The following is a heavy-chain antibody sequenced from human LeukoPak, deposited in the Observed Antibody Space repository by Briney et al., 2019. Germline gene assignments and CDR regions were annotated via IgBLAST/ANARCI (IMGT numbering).Heavy chain of an antibody. CDR1: GYSISSGYY. CDR2: IYHSGST. D-gene: IGHD6-6*01. CDR3: ARDPYPAQGQLMLDY. V-gene: IGHV4-38-2*02. Sequence: SETLSLTCTVSGYSISSGYYWGWIRQPPGKGLEWIGSIYHSGSTYYNPSLKSRVTISVDTSKNQFSLKLSSVTAADTAVYYCARDPYPAQGQLMLDYWGQGTLVTVSS. J-gene: IGHJ4*02.